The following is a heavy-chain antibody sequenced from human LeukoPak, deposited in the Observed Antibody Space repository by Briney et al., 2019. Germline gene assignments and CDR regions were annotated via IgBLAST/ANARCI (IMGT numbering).Heavy chain of an antibody. D-gene: IGHD1-14*01. J-gene: IGHJ6*02. CDR1: GFTLSTNE. CDR3: ATLSDRNFYYSYGLDV. V-gene: IGHV3-48*03. Sequence: AGSLSLSCAASGFTLSTNENNWVCKPPRTGLELDAYSGRYVVTTYSADDVKGRFTISGQNAKTSLNLQMNSLRAEDTAVYYCATLSDRNFYYSYGLDVWGQGTTVTVS. CDR2: SGRYVVTT.